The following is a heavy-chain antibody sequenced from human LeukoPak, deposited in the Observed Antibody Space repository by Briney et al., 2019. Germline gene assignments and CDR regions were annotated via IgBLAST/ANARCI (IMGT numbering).Heavy chain of an antibody. Sequence: GESLKISCKGSGDTFTNYWIAWVRQMPGKGLEWMGIIYPGDSDTRYSPYFRGQVTISADKSTSTAYLQWSTLKASDSAMYYWASAAGFSSNWYLSVKFDYWGQGTLVTVSS. CDR1: GDTFTNYW. CDR2: IYPGDSDT. V-gene: IGHV5-51*01. J-gene: IGHJ4*02. D-gene: IGHD6-13*01. CDR3: ASAAGFSSNWYLSVKFDY.